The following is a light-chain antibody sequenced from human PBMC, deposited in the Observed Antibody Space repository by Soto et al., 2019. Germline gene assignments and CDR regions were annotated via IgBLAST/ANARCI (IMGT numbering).Light chain of an antibody. CDR3: CSYAGSYV. CDR2: DVS. Sequence: QSVLTQPRSVSGSPGQSVTISCTGTSSDVGGYNYVSWYQQHPGKAPKLMIYDVSKRPSGVPDRFSGSKSGNTASLTISGLQAEDEADYYCCSYAGSYVFGTGTKVIVL. CDR1: SSDVGGYNY. V-gene: IGLV2-11*01. J-gene: IGLJ1*01.